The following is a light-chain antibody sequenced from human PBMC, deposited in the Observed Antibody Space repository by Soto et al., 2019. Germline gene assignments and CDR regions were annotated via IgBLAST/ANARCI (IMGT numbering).Light chain of an antibody. Sequence: DIQMTQSPSTVSASVGDRVTITCRARQGITSWLAWYQQKPGQAPKLLLYAASSLQSGIPSRFSGSGSGTEFAIAISSLQPEDFATYYCQQTDSFPLTFGGGTKVEIK. CDR2: AAS. CDR1: QGITSW. V-gene: IGKV1-12*01. CDR3: QQTDSFPLT. J-gene: IGKJ4*02.